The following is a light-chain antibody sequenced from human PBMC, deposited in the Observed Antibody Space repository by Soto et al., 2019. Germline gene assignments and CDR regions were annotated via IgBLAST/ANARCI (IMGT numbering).Light chain of an antibody. CDR3: QHYDISSWT. Sequence: EIVMTQSPATLSVSPGERATLSCRASQSVSSGYLAWYQQKPGQAPRPLIYAASNRATGIPGRFSGSGFGTDFTLTISRLEPEDFAVYYCQHYDISSWTFGQGTKV. CDR2: AAS. J-gene: IGKJ1*01. V-gene: IGKV3-20*01. CDR1: QSVSSGY.